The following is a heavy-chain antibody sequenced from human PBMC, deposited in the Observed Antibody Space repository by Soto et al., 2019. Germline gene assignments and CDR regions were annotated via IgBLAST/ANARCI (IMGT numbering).Heavy chain of an antibody. D-gene: IGHD4-4*01. V-gene: IGHV3-33*01. CDR2: IWYDGSNK. J-gene: IGHJ6*02. Sequence: GGSLRLSWGASGCNFISYYVHWVRQDPGKGLEWVTVIWYDGSNKYYADSVKGRFTISRDNSKNTLYLQMNSLRAEDTAVYYCASYIGNFDYYYYGMDVWGQGTTVTVSS. CDR1: GCNFISYY. CDR3: ASYIGNFDYYYYGMDV.